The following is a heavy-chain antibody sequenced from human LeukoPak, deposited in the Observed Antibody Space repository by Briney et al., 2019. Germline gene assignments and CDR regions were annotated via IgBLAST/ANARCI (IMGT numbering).Heavy chain of an antibody. V-gene: IGHV4-38-2*02. J-gene: IGHJ4*02. CDR2: IYHSGST. CDR3: ARDKRDIVVVTALDY. CDR1: GYSISSGYY. D-gene: IGHD2-21*02. Sequence: SETLSLTCTVSGYSISSGYYWGWIRQPPGKGLEWTGSIYHSGSTYYNPSLKSRVTISVDTSKNQFSLKLSSVTAADTAVYYCARDKRDIVVVTALDYWGQGTLVTVSS.